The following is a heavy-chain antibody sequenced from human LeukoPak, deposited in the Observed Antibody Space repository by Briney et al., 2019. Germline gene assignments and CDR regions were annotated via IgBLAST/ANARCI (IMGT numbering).Heavy chain of an antibody. J-gene: IGHJ6*04. CDR2: IKQDGSEK. V-gene: IGHV3-7*01. CDR1: GFTFSTCW. Sequence: GGSLRLSCAASGFTFSTCWMSWVRQAPGKGLEWVANIKQDGSEKYYVDSVKGRFTISRDNAKNSLYLQMNSLRAEDTAVYYCAELGITMIGGVWGKGTTVTISS. CDR3: AELGITMIGGV. D-gene: IGHD3-10*02.